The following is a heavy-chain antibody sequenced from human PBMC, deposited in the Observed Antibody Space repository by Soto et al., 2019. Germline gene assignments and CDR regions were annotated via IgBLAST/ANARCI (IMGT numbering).Heavy chain of an antibody. V-gene: IGHV1-69*06. CDR1: GGTFSSYA. CDR2: IIPIFGTA. D-gene: IGHD1-26*01. J-gene: IGHJ4*02. CDR3: ARGGGVGATTGWD. Sequence: QVQLVQSGAEVKKPGSSVKVSCKASGGTFSSYAISWVRQAPGQGLEWMGGIIPIFGTANYAQKFQGRVTITADISRGQANRGLRSLRSGDTAVYYCARGGGVGATTGWDWGQGTLVTVSS.